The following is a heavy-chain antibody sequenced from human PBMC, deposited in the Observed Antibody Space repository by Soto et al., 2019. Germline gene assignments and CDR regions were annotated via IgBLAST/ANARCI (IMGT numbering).Heavy chain of an antibody. CDR2: ISSNGGST. Sequence: GGSLRLSCAASGFTFSSYAMHWVRQAPGKGLEYVSAISSNGGSTYYANSVKGRFTISRDNSKNTLYLQMGSLRAEDMAVYYCARDGLVVAAGDKGIYYYYYMDVWGKGTTVTVSS. CDR3: ARDGLVVAAGDKGIYYYYYMDV. V-gene: IGHV3-64*01. CDR1: GFTFSSYA. D-gene: IGHD2-15*01. J-gene: IGHJ6*03.